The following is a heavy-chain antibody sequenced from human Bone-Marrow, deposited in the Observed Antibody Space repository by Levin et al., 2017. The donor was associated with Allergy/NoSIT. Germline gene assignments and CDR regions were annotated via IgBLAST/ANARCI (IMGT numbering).Heavy chain of an antibody. V-gene: IGHV1-46*01. Sequence: GESLKISCKASGYTFTSYYMHWVRQAPGQGLEWMGIINPSGGSTSYAQKFQGRVTMTRDTSTSTVYMELSSLRSEDTAVYYCARDQDNWNDGGGAFDIWGQGTMVTVSS. CDR1: GYTFTSYY. CDR2: INPSGGST. CDR3: ARDQDNWNDGGGAFDI. D-gene: IGHD1-20*01. J-gene: IGHJ3*02.